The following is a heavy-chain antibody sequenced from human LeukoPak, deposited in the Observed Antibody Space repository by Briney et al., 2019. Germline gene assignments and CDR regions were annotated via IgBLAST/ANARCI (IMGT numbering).Heavy chain of an antibody. CDR3: ARGDYYGSGSYYNSFDY. D-gene: IGHD3-10*01. CDR2: ISYDGSNK. CDR1: GFTFSSYA. V-gene: IGHV3-30*04. Sequence: GGSLRLSCAASGFTFSSYAMHWVRQAPGKGLEWVAVISYDGSNKYYADSVKGRFTISRDNSKNTLYLQMNSLRAEDTAVYYCARGDYYGSGSYYNSFDYWGQGTLVTVSS. J-gene: IGHJ4*02.